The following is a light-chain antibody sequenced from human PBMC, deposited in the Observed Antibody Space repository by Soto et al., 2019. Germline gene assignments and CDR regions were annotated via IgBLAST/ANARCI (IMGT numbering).Light chain of an antibody. Sequence: DIQMTQSPSSLSASVGDRVTITCRARQSISSFLNWYQQKPGKAPKLLIYAASNLQSGVPSRFSGSESGTDFTFTISSLQPEDFATYYCQQSYSIPFTFGPGTKVDIK. CDR3: QQSYSIPFT. CDR2: AAS. V-gene: IGKV1-39*01. CDR1: QSISSF. J-gene: IGKJ3*01.